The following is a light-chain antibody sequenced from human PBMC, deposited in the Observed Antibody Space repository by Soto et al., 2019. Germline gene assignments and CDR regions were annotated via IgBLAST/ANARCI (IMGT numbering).Light chain of an antibody. Sequence: QSVLTQPASVSGSPGQSITISCTGTSSDVGGYIYVSWYQQHPGKAPKLMIYDVTSRPSGVSYRFSGSKSGNTASLTISGLQAEDEADYYCSSHKNSSPYPFGTETKLTVX. CDR1: SSDVGGYIY. J-gene: IGLJ1*01. V-gene: IGLV2-14*01. CDR3: SSHKNSSPYP. CDR2: DVT.